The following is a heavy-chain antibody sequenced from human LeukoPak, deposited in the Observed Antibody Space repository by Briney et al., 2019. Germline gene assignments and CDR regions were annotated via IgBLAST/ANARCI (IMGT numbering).Heavy chain of an antibody. CDR3: ARDPIWYVGKAFDY. D-gene: IGHD6-13*01. J-gene: IGHJ4*02. V-gene: IGHV4-34*01. CDR1: GGSFSGYY. CDR2: INHSGST. Sequence: SETLSLTCAVYGGSFSGYYWSWIRQPPGKGLEWIGEINHSGSTNYNPSLKSRVTISVDTSKNQFSLKLSSVTAADTAVYYCARDPIWYVGKAFDYWGQGTLVTVSS.